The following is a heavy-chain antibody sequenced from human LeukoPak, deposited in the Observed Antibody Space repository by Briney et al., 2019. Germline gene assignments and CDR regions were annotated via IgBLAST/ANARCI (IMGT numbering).Heavy chain of an antibody. Sequence: GGALRLSCAASGFTFRSYDMRWVREAPGEGLQWVSAISGSGGSTYYADSVKGRFTISTDNSKNTLYLQMNSLRAEDTAVYYCAKVPFDYWGQGTLVTVSS. CDR1: GFTFRSYD. CDR2: ISGSGGST. V-gene: IGHV3-23*01. CDR3: AKVPFDY. J-gene: IGHJ4*02.